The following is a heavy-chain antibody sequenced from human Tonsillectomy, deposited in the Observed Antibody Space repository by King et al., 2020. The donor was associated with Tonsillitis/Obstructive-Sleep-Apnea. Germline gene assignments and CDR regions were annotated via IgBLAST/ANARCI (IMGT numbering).Heavy chain of an antibody. J-gene: IGHJ6*02. CDR3: ARSEGIFYYGMDV. V-gene: IGHV3-48*03. CDR1: RFTFSSYE. D-gene: IGHD6-13*01. CDR2: ISTSGSTM. Sequence: VQLVESGGGLVQPGGSLRLSCAASRFTFSSYEMNWVRQAPGKGLEWVSYISTSGSTMYYADSVKGRFTISRDNAKNSLYLRMNSLRAGDTAVYYCARSEGIFYYGMDVWGQGPTVTVSS.